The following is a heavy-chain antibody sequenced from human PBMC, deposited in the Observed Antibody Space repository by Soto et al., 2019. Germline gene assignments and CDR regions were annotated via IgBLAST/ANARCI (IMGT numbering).Heavy chain of an antibody. D-gene: IGHD3-22*01. J-gene: IGHJ4*02. CDR1: GYTFNRYA. CDR3: GRLYYYDSSGYYYVEDF. V-gene: IGHV1-18*01. CDR2: ISAYNGNT. Sequence: ASVKVSCKASGYTFNRYAISWVRQAPGQGLEWMGWISAYNGNTNYAQKLQGRVTMTTDTSTSTAYMELRSLRSDDTAVYYCGRLYYYDSSGYYYVEDFWGQGTLVTVSS.